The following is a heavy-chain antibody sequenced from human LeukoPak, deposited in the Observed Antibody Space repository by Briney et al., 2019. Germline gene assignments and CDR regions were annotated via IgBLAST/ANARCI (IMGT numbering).Heavy chain of an antibody. J-gene: IGHJ3*02. D-gene: IGHD3-3*01. CDR2: IGTAGDT. Sequence: GGSLRLSCAASGFTFSSYDMHWVRQATGKGLEWVSAIGTAGDTYYPGSVKGRFTISRDNAKNSLYLQMNSLRAEDTAVYYCARAKGPSYYDFWSGYPKNDAFDIWGQGTMVTVSS. V-gene: IGHV3-13*01. CDR1: GFTFSSYD. CDR3: ARAKGPSYYDFWSGYPKNDAFDI.